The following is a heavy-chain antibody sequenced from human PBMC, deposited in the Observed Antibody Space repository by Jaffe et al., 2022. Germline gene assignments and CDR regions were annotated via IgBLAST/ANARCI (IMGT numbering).Heavy chain of an antibody. Sequence: EVQLLESGGGLVQPGGSLRLSCAASGFTFSSYAMSWVRQAPGKGLEWVSAISGSGGSTYYADSVKGRFTISRDNSKNTLYLQMNSLRAEDTAVYYCAKNRGYCSGGSCYSYYYYYYMDVWGKGTTVTVSS. CDR2: ISGSGGST. CDR3: AKNRGYCSGGSCYSYYYYYYMDV. D-gene: IGHD2-15*01. J-gene: IGHJ6*03. CDR1: GFTFSSYA. V-gene: IGHV3-23*01.